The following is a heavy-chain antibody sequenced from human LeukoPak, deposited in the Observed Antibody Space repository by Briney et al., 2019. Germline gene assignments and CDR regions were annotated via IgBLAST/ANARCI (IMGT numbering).Heavy chain of an antibody. V-gene: IGHV3-21*01. D-gene: IGHD5-12*01. CDR1: GFTFSSYS. J-gene: IGHJ6*02. CDR2: ISSSSSYI. Sequence: GGSLRLSCAASGFTFSSYSMDWVRQAPGKGLEWVSSISSSSSYIYYADSVKGRFTISRDNAKNSLYLQMNSLRAEDTAVYYCARELGYSGYDYYYGMDVWGQGTTVTVSS. CDR3: ARELGYSGYDYYYGMDV.